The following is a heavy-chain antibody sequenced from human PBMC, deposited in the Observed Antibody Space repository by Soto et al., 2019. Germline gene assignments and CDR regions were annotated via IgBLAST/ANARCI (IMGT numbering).Heavy chain of an antibody. V-gene: IGHV1-69*01. CDR1: GGVFRNYA. CDR3: ARVRWGSYAFDS. CDR2: IIPVFGTA. Sequence: QVQLVQSGAEVKKPGSSVKVSCKASGGVFRNYAINWVRQAPGQGLEWMGGIIPVFGTADYPQKFQGRVTITPDESTTTAYMELTSLKTEDTAVYFCARVRWGSYAFDSWGQGTLVTVAS. D-gene: IGHD1-26*01. J-gene: IGHJ5*01.